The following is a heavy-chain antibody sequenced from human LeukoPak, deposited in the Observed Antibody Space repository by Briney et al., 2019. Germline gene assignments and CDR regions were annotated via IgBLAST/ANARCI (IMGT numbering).Heavy chain of an antibody. D-gene: IGHD4-17*01. Sequence: ASVKVSCKASGYTFNGYYMHWVRQAPGQGLEWMGWINPNSGGTNYAQKFQGRVTMTRDTSISTAYMELSRLRSGDTAVYYCRTDRYGDYGDYIDYWGQGTLVTVSS. CDR2: INPNSGGT. CDR1: GYTFNGYY. J-gene: IGHJ4*02. V-gene: IGHV1-2*02. CDR3: RTDRYGDYGDYIDY.